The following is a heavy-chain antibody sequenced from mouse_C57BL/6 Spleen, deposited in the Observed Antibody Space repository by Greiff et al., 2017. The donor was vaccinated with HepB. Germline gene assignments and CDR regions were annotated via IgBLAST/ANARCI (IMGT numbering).Heavy chain of an antibody. J-gene: IGHJ3*01. Sequence: EVKLMESGGGLVKPGGSLKLSCAASGFTFSDYGMHWVRQAPEKGLEWVAYISSGSSTIYYADTVKGRFTISRDNAKNTLFLQMTSLRSEDTAIYYCARNDYGRRFAYWGQGTLVTVSA. CDR2: ISSGSSTI. D-gene: IGHD2-4*01. V-gene: IGHV5-17*01. CDR1: GFTFSDYG. CDR3: ARNDYGRRFAY.